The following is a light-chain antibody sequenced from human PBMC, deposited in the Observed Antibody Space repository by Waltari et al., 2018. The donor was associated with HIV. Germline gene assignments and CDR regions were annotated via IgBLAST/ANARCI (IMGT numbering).Light chain of an antibody. CDR1: QSVLYSSNNKNY. Sequence: DIVMTQSPDSLAVSLCERATINCKSSQSVLYSSNNKNYLDWYQQQPGQPPKLLIYWASTRESGVPDRFSGSGSGTDFTRTISSLQAEDVAVYYCQQYYSTRYTVGQGTKLGIK. V-gene: IGKV4-1*01. J-gene: IGKJ2*01. CDR3: QQYYSTRYT. CDR2: WAS.